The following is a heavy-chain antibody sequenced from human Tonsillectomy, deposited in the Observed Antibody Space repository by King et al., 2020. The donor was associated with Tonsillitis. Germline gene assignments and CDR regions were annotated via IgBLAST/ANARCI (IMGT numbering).Heavy chain of an antibody. CDR2: IDPNSGYT. Sequence: QLVQSEAEVKEPGASVKVSCKASGYTFAGFYLHWVRQAPGQGLEWMGWIDPNSGYTKYSQNFKGRVTMTRDTSVSTAYMELSSLRSDDTAVYYCAKDEGPHYCSGGSCDFDYWGQGTLVTVSS. CDR3: AKDEGPHYCSGGSCDFDY. CDR1: GYTFAGFY. V-gene: IGHV1-2*02. J-gene: IGHJ4*02. D-gene: IGHD2-15*01.